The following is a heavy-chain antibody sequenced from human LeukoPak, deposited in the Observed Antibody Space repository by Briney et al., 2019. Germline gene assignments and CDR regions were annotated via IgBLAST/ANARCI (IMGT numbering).Heavy chain of an antibody. J-gene: IGHJ4*02. CDR1: GDSNSSGSYY. CDR3: ARTNWAAAGMYYFDY. D-gene: IGHD6-13*01. Sequence: SETLSLTCTVSGDSNSSGSYYGSWIRQPAGKGLEWIRRIYPSGSTNYNPSLKSRVTISVDTSKNQFSLKLNSVAAADTAVYYCARTNWAAAGMYYFDYWGQGTLVTVSS. CDR2: IYPSGST. V-gene: IGHV4-61*02.